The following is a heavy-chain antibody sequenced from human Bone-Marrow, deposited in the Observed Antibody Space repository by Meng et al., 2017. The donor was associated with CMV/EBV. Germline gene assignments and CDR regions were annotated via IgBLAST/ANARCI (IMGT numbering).Heavy chain of an antibody. Sequence: GESLKISCAASGFTFSSYSMNWVRQAPGKELEWVSYISSSSTIYYADSVKGRFTISRDNAKKSLYLQMNSLRAEDTAVYYCARDRLVGATSWWYFDYWGQGTLVTVSS. CDR2: ISSSSTI. V-gene: IGHV3-48*04. D-gene: IGHD1-26*01. J-gene: IGHJ4*02. CDR1: GFTFSSYS. CDR3: ARDRLVGATSWWYFDY.